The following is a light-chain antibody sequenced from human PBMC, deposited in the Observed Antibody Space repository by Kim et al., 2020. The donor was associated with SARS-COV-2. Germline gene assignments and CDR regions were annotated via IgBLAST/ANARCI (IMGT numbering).Light chain of an antibody. CDR1: SLRSYY. Sequence: SSELTQDPAVSVALGQTVRITCQGDSLRSYYATWYQQKPGQAPIVVIYGKNNRPSGIPDRVSGSSSGNTASLTITGTQAGDEADYYCNSRDSNDNVVFGGGTQLTVL. V-gene: IGLV3-19*01. CDR2: GKN. CDR3: NSRDSNDNVV. J-gene: IGLJ2*01.